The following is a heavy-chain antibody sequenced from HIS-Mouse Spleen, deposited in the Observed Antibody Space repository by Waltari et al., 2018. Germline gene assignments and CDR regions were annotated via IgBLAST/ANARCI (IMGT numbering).Heavy chain of an antibody. CDR2: ISYDGSNK. V-gene: IGHV3-30*18. Sequence: QVQLVESGGGVVQPGRSLRRAFAASGFTFSSYGMHWVRQAPGKGLEWVAVISYDGSNKYYADSVKGRFTISRDNSKNTLYLQMNSLRAEDTAVYYCAKDRGSQFDYWGQGTLVTVSS. CDR1: GFTFSSYG. D-gene: IGHD1-26*01. J-gene: IGHJ4*02. CDR3: AKDRGSQFDY.